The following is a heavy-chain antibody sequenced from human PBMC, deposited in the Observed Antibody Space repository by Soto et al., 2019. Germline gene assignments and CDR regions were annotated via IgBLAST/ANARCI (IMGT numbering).Heavy chain of an antibody. Sequence: QVQLVESGGGVVQPGRSLRLSCAASGFTFSSYAMHWVRQAPGKGLEWVAVISYDGSNKYYADSVKGRFTISRDNSKNTLYLQMNSLRAEDTAVYYCARDDFWSGYSYYFDYWCQGTLVIVSS. D-gene: IGHD3-3*01. CDR3: ARDDFWSGYSYYFDY. CDR1: GFTFSSYA. CDR2: ISYDGSNK. V-gene: IGHV3-30-3*01. J-gene: IGHJ4*02.